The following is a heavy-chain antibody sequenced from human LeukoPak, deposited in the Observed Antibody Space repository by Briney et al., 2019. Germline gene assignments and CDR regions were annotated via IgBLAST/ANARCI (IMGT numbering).Heavy chain of an antibody. V-gene: IGHV1-8*01. Sequence: EASVKVSCKASGYTFTSYDINWVRQATGQGLEWMGWMNPNSGNTGYAQKFQGRVTMTRNTSISTAYMELSSLRSEDTAVYYCARVPVNKGGSESHYYYYYGMDVWGQGTTVTVSS. CDR3: ARVPVNKGGSESHYYYYYGMDV. CDR2: MNPNSGNT. J-gene: IGHJ6*02. D-gene: IGHD3-10*01. CDR1: GYTFTSYD.